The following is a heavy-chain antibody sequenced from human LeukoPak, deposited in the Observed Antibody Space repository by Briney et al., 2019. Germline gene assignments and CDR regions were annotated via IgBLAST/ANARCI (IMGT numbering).Heavy chain of an antibody. Sequence: PGGSLRLSCAASGFTFSNDVMNWVRQAPGKGLEWVSGIRGDGTTYYAASVKGQFTISRDNSKNTMYLQMNSLRAEDTAVYYCAKERYYYGSGSSNDAFDIWGQGTMVTVSS. J-gene: IGHJ3*02. CDR2: IRGDGTT. V-gene: IGHV3-23*01. D-gene: IGHD3-10*01. CDR1: GFTFSNDV. CDR3: AKERYYYGSGSSNDAFDI.